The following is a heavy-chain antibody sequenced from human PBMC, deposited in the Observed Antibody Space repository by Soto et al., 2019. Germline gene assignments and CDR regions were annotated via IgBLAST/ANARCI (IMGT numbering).Heavy chain of an antibody. CDR1: GGLFSSYP. CDR2: IIPVFQTA. J-gene: IGHJ4*02. Sequence: ASVKVSCKASGGLFSSYPISWVRQVPGQGLEWMGGIIPVFQTAYYTQRFQGRVTITADESTNTAYMELSSLRSEDTAIYYCARGGSGYTWFNEFWGQGTLVTVS. V-gene: IGHV1-69*13. D-gene: IGHD3-22*01. CDR3: ARGGSGYTWFNEF.